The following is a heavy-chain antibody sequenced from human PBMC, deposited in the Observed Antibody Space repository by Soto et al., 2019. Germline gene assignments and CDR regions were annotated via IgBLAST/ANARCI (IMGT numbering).Heavy chain of an antibody. CDR1: GGSFGNSA. D-gene: IGHD3-3*01. J-gene: IGHJ4*02. Sequence: VASVKVSCKASGGSFGNSAINWVRQTPGQGLEWLGGFIPVYRTLNYAQKFQGRVTITADESTGTAYMTLSSLASGDTAVYYCATGVIWIGYFTVDSWGQGTRVTVSS. CDR3: ATGVIWIGYFTVDS. CDR2: FIPVYRTL. V-gene: IGHV1-69*13.